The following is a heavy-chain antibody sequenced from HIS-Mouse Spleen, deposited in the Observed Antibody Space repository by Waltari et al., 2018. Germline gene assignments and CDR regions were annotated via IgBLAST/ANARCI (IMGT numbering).Heavy chain of an antibody. J-gene: IGHJ4*02. CDR1: GGTFSSYA. CDR3: ARAQSPYSGSYYFDY. Sequence: QVQLVQSGAEVKKPGSAVKVSCKAFGGTFSSYAISWVRQARGQGLEWMGGIIPNFGTANYAQKSQGRVTITADESTSTAYMELSSLRSEDTAVYYCARAQSPYSGSYYFDYWGQGTLVTVSS. CDR2: IIPNFGTA. D-gene: IGHD6-6*01. V-gene: IGHV1-69*01.